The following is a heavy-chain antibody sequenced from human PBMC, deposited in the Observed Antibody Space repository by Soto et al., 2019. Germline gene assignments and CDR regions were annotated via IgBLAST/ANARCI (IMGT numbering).Heavy chain of an antibody. CDR2: IIPMLDIT. V-gene: IGHV1-69*04. Sequence: SVKVSCKASGGTFSNHIITWVRQAPGQGPEWMGRIIPMLDITNYAQKFQGRVTITADKSTTTAYMEVSSLRPEDTAMYYCARERVDWLGYYYYGMDVWGQGTTVTVSS. D-gene: IGHD3-9*01. CDR3: ARERVDWLGYYYYGMDV. J-gene: IGHJ6*02. CDR1: GGTFSNHI.